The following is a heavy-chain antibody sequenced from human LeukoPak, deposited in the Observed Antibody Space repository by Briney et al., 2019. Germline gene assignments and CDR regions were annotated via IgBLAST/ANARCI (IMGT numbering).Heavy chain of an antibody. Sequence: SETLSLTCAVYGGSFNIYYWSWIRQSPEKGLEWIGEMNDGGTINYNPSLLSRVTISLDRPKNQFSLKLTSVTTADTAVYYCARRWNYGRNYYIDVWGNGATVSVSS. D-gene: IGHD1-7*01. V-gene: IGHV4-34*01. CDR1: GGSFNIYY. CDR3: ARRWNYGRNYYIDV. J-gene: IGHJ6*03. CDR2: MNDGGTI.